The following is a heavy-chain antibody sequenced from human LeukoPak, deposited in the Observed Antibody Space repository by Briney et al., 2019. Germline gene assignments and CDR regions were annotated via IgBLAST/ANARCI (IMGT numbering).Heavy chain of an antibody. V-gene: IGHV3-21*01. Sequence: GGSLRLSCAASGFTFSSFSMNWVRQAPGKGLEWVSSIGSSGSYIYYADSVKGRFTISRDNAKNSVYLQMNSLRGEDTAVYYCARDMTTVRYWYFDLWGRGTLVTASS. CDR2: IGSSGSYI. J-gene: IGHJ2*01. CDR1: GFTFSSFS. D-gene: IGHD4-17*01. CDR3: ARDMTTVRYWYFDL.